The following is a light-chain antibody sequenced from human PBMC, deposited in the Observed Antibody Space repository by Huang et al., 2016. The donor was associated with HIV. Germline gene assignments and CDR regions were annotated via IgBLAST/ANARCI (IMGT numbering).Light chain of an antibody. Sequence: DIQMTQSPSSLSASVGDRVTITCRASQSISTYLNWYQHKPGKAPRLLIYAASSLQSGVPSRFSGSGSGTDFTLTISSLQPEDFATYYCQQSNSIPRTFGQGTTVEVK. CDR1: QSISTY. J-gene: IGKJ1*01. CDR2: AAS. CDR3: QQSNSIPRT. V-gene: IGKV1-39*01.